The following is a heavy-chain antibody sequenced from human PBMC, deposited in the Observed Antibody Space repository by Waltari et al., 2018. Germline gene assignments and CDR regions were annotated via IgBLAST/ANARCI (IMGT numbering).Heavy chain of an antibody. J-gene: IGHJ5*02. D-gene: IGHD2-8*01. CDR1: GGSFSGYY. CDR2: INHSGST. CDR3: ARGFPYCTNGVCYTVFDP. Sequence: QVQLQQWGAGLLKPSETLSLSCAVYGGSFSGYYASWIRPPPGKGLEWIGEINHSGSTNYNPSLKSRVTISVDTSKNQFSLKLSSVTAADTAVYFCARGFPYCTNGVCYTVFDPWGQGTLVTVSS. V-gene: IGHV4-34*01.